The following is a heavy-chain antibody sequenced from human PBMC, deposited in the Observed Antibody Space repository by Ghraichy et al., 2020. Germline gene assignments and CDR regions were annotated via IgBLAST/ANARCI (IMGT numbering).Heavy chain of an antibody. CDR3: AKGGGSSSSSNFDY. Sequence: LRLSCAVSGLNFDDYAMYWVRQAPGKGLEWVSGITWNSGSIGYADSVKGRFTISRDNAKNSLYLQMNSLRAEDTALYYCAKGGGSSSSSNFDYWGQGTLVTVSS. V-gene: IGHV3-9*01. J-gene: IGHJ4*02. D-gene: IGHD6-6*01. CDR1: GLNFDDYA. CDR2: ITWNSGSI.